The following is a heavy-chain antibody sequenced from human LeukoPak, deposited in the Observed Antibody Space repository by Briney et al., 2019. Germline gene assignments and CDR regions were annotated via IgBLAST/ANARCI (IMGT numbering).Heavy chain of an antibody. CDR2: IKRKTDGGTT. CDR3: TTAVDIVVVPAAIPFDY. D-gene: IGHD2-2*01. V-gene: IGHV3-15*01. Sequence: GGSLRLSCAASGFTFSNAWMSWVRQAPGKGLEWVGRIKRKTDGGTTDYAAPVKGRFTISRDDSKNTLYLQMNSLKTEDTAVYYCTTAVDIVVVPAAIPFDYWGQGTLVTVSS. J-gene: IGHJ4*02. CDR1: GFTFSNAW.